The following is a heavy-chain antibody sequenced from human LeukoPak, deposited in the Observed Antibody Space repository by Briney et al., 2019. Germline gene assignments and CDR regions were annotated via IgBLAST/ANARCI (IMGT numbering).Heavy chain of an antibody. D-gene: IGHD6-13*01. CDR2: ISSDGGTP. CDR1: GFTFSNYG. CDR3: AKDGTIVPWQQLVRRGLID. V-gene: IGHV3-30*18. Sequence: PGGSLRLSCAASGFTFSNYGIHWVRQAPGKGLEWVAVISSDGGTPYYADSVKGRFSISRDNSKNTLHLQMNSLITEDTAVYYCAKDGTIVPWQQLVRRGLIDWGQGTLVTVSS. J-gene: IGHJ4*02.